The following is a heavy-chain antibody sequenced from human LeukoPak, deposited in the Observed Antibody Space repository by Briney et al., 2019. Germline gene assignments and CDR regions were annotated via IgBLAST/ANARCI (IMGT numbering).Heavy chain of an antibody. J-gene: IGHJ4*02. CDR2: ISWNSGSI. CDR1: GFTFDDYA. D-gene: IGHD6-19*01. CDR3: AKVSAVAGTGFDY. V-gene: IGHV3-9*01. Sequence: GRSLRLSCAASGFTFDDYAMHWVRQAPGKGLERVSGISWNSGSIGYADSVKGRFTISRDNAKNSLYLQMNSLRAEDTALYYCAKVSAVAGTGFDYWGQGTLVTVSS.